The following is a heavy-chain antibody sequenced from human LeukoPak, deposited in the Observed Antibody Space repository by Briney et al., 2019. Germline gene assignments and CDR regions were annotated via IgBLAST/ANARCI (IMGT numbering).Heavy chain of an antibody. J-gene: IGHJ4*02. CDR3: AARVSPAWYFDY. D-gene: IGHD2-2*01. Sequence: SETLSLTCTVSGGSISSGDYYWSWIRQPPGKGLEWIGYIYYSGSTYYNPSLKSRVTISVDTSKNQFSLKLSSVTAADTAVYYCAARVSPAWYFDYWGQGTLVTVSS. V-gene: IGHV4-30-4*02. CDR1: GGSISSGDYY. CDR2: IYYSGST.